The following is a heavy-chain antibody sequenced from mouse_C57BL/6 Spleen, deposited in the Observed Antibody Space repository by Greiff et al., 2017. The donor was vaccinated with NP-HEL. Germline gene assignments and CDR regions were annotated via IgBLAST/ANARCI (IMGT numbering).Heavy chain of an antibody. D-gene: IGHD1-1*01. V-gene: IGHV1-55*01. J-gene: IGHJ3*01. CDR3: AIYYGSSYAWFAY. Sequence: QVQLKQPGAELVKPGASVKMSCKASGYTFTSYWITWVKQRPGQGLEWIGDIYPGSGSTNYNEKFKSKATLTVDTSSSTAYMQLSSLTSEDSAVYYCAIYYGSSYAWFAYWGQGTLVTVSA. CDR2: IYPGSGST. CDR1: GYTFTSYW.